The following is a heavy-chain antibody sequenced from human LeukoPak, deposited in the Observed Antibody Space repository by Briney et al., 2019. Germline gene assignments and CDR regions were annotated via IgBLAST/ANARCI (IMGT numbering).Heavy chain of an antibody. D-gene: IGHD2-2*01. CDR2: MYHSGDT. CDR1: GYSVSSGYY. J-gene: IGHJ5*02. CDR3: ARSKAHLSTSWYGTWFDP. V-gene: IGHV4-38-2*02. Sequence: SETLSPTCTVSGYSVSSGYYWGWIRQPPGKGLEWIGSMYHSGDTYYNPSLKSRVTISVDTSKNQLSLKLSSVTAADTAVYYCARSKAHLSTSWYGTWFDPWGQGTLVTVSS.